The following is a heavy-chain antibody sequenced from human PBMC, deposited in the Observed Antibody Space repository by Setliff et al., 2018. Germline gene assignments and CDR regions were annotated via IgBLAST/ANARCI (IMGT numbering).Heavy chain of an antibody. V-gene: IGHV5-10-1*01. CDR3: ARPIESSRWRPFDS. CDR1: EYSFIDYW. CDR2: VDPSDSYA. J-gene: IGHJ5*01. Sequence: GESLKISCRGSEYSFIDYWISWVRQKPGGGLEWMGKVDPSDSYATYGPSFQGHVIISVDTSINTVYLQWSRLEASDSGIYYCARPIESSRWRPFDSWGQGTLVTVSS. D-gene: IGHD2-2*01.